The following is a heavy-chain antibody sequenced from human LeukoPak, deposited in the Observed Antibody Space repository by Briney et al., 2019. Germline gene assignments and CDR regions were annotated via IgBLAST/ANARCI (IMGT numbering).Heavy chain of an antibody. CDR1: GFTFSSYA. CDR2: ISITGSTV. J-gene: IGHJ3*02. Sequence: QSGGSLRLSCAASGFTFSSYAVTWVRQAPGKGLEWVSYISITGSTVFYADSVKGRFTISRDNAKNSLYLQMNSLRAEDTAVYYCVRDLDSSGYNSVIPDAFDIWGQGTMVTVSS. D-gene: IGHD3-22*01. CDR3: VRDLDSSGYNSVIPDAFDI. V-gene: IGHV3-48*03.